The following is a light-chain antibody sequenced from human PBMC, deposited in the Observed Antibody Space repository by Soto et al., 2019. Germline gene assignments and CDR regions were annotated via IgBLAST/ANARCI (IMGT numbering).Light chain of an antibody. V-gene: IGKV1-5*01. CDR1: QTVSSW. Sequence: DSQMTQSPSTLSASVEDRVTITCRASQTVSSWLAWYQQKPGKAPKLLIYDVSSLESGVPSRFSGSGSGTEFTLTISSLQPDDFATYYCQQYYSYSRTFGQGTKV. J-gene: IGKJ1*01. CDR3: QQYYSYSRT. CDR2: DVS.